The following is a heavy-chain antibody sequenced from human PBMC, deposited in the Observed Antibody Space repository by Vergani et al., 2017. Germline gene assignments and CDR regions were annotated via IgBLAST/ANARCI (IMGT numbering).Heavy chain of an antibody. V-gene: IGHV3-66*02. D-gene: IGHD5-24*01. CDR2: IYSGGST. Sequence: VQLVESGGGVVQPGRSLRLSCAASGFTVSSNYMSWVRQAPGKGLEWVSVIYSGGSTYYADSVKGRFTISRDNSKNTLYLQMNSLRAEDTAVYYCARVGDGYNWVYYYYGMDVWGQGTTVTVSS. CDR1: GFTVSSNY. J-gene: IGHJ6*02. CDR3: ARVGDGYNWVYYYYGMDV.